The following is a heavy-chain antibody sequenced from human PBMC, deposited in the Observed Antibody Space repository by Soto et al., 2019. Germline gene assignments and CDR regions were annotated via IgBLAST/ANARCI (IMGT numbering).Heavy chain of an antibody. J-gene: IGHJ3*02. CDR2: IIPIFGTA. CDR1: GGTFSSYA. D-gene: IGHD2-15*01. CDR3: ARADCSGGSCYGLFAFDI. Sequence: SVKVSCKASGGTFSSYAISWVRQAPGQGLEWMGGIIPIFGTANYAQKFQGRVTITADESTSTAYMELSSLRSEDTAVYYCARADCSGGSCYGLFAFDIWGQGTMVTISS. V-gene: IGHV1-69*13.